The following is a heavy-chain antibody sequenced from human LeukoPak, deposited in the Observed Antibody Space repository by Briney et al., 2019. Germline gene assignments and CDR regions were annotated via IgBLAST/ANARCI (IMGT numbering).Heavy chain of an antibody. D-gene: IGHD6-6*01. CDR3: ARPSLAARPGGYYMDV. Sequence: PSETLSLTCTVSGGSISSSSYYWGWIRQPPGKGLEWIGSIYYSGSTYYNPSLKSRVTISVDTSKNQFSLKLSSVTAADTAVYYCARPSLAARPGGYYMDVWGKGTTVTVSS. CDR2: IYYSGST. CDR1: GGSISSSSYY. V-gene: IGHV4-39*01. J-gene: IGHJ6*03.